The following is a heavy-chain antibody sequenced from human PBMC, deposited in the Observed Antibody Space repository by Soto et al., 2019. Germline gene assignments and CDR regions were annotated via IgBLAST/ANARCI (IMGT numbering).Heavy chain of an antibody. Sequence: EVQLLESGGGLVQPGGSLRLSCAASGFTFSSYAMSWVRQAPGKGLEWVSAISGSGGSTYYADSVKGRFTISRDNSKNTLYLQMKSLRAEDTDVYYCAKDRYSSWYGWFDPWGQGTLVTVSS. J-gene: IGHJ5*02. CDR3: AKDRYSSWYGWFDP. D-gene: IGHD6-13*01. V-gene: IGHV3-23*01. CDR1: GFTFSSYA. CDR2: ISGSGGST.